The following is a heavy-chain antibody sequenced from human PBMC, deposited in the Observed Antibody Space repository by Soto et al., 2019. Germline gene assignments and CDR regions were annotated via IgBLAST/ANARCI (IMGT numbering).Heavy chain of an antibody. Sequence: SSETLSLTCTVSGGSISSSSYYWGWIRQPPGKGLEWIGSIYYSGSTYYNPSLKSRVTISVDTSKNQFSLKLSSVTAADTAVYYCARHVGATNSDWFDPWGQGTLVTVSS. J-gene: IGHJ5*02. CDR2: IYYSGST. V-gene: IGHV4-39*01. CDR3: ARHVGATNSDWFDP. D-gene: IGHD1-26*01. CDR1: GGSISSSSYY.